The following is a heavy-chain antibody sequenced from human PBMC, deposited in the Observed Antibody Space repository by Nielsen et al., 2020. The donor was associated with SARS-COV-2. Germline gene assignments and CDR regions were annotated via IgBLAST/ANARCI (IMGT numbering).Heavy chain of an antibody. Sequence: GGSLRLSCAASGFTFSSYWMHWVRQAPGKGLEWVSVIYSGGSTYYADSVKGRFTISRHNSKNTLYLQMNSLRAEDTAVYYCATYYYDSSGYYSPAFDIWGQGTMVTVSS. CDR3: ATYYYDSSGYYSPAFDI. D-gene: IGHD3-22*01. J-gene: IGHJ3*02. CDR2: IYSGGST. V-gene: IGHV3-53*04. CDR1: GFTFSSYW.